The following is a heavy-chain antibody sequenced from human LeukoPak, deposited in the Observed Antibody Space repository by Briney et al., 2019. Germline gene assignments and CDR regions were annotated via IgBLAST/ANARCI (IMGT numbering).Heavy chain of an antibody. Sequence: PGGSLRLSCAASGFTFSTYWMTWVRQAPGKGLEWVASIKRDGSEKQYVDSVKGRFTISRDNAKSSLYLQMNSLRADDTAMYYCARVDTPMAKDAFHMWGQGTMVTASS. V-gene: IGHV3-7*03. CDR2: IKRDGSEK. D-gene: IGHD5-18*01. CDR3: ARVDTPMAKDAFHM. J-gene: IGHJ3*02. CDR1: GFTFSTYW.